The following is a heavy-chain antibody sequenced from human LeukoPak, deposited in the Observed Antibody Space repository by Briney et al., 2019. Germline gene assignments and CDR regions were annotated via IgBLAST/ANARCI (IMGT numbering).Heavy chain of an antibody. CDR1: GHTFTSYA. V-gene: IGHV1-3*03. J-gene: IGHJ4*02. Sequence: GASVKVSCKASGHTFTSYAMHWVRQAPGQRLEWMGWINAGNGNTKYSQEFQGRVTITRDTSASTAYMELSSLRSEDMAVYYCASGVDYGGNGVLNYWGQGTLVTVSS. CDR2: INAGNGNT. D-gene: IGHD4-23*01. CDR3: ASGVDYGGNGVLNY.